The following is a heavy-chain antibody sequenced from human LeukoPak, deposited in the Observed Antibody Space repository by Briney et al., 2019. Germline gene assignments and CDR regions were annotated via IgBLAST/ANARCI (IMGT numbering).Heavy chain of an antibody. CDR1: GFTFSSYE. Sequence: PGGSLRLSCAASGFTFSSYEVNWVRQAPGKGLEWVSYISSSGSTIYYADSVKGRFTISRDNAKNSLHLQMNSLRAEDTAVYYCARDYSSVAFDIWGQGTMVTVSS. D-gene: IGHD5-18*01. V-gene: IGHV3-48*03. J-gene: IGHJ3*02. CDR2: ISSSGSTI. CDR3: ARDYSSVAFDI.